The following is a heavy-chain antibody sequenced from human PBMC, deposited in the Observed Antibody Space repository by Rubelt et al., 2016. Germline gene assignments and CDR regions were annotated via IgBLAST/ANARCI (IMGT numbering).Heavy chain of an antibody. V-gene: IGHV3-30*04. D-gene: IGHD7-27*01. CDR2: ISYDGSHK. J-gene: IGHJ4*02. CDR3: ARPWGY. Sequence: LEWVTVISYDGSHKYYADSVKGRFTLSRDNSKKTLYLQMNRLKTEDTAVYYSARPWGYWGQGTLVTVSS.